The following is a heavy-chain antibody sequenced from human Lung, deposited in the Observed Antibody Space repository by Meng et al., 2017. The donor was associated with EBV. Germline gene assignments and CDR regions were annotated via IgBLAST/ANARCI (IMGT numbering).Heavy chain of an antibody. J-gene: IGHJ5*02. CDR1: GGSISSPPSSPPYS. CDR2: LFYTGNT. CDR3: ARLPTGFPNWFAP. V-gene: IGHV4-39*01. D-gene: IGHD3-9*01. Sequence: QRQLQGSGPGPVKPSETLSLTCTVSGGSISSPPSSPPYSWGWIRQPPGKGLEWIGSLFYTGNTYYNPSLNDRVTISGDTSKNQFSLKLSSVTAADTAVYYCARLPTGFPNWFAPWGQGTLVTVSS.